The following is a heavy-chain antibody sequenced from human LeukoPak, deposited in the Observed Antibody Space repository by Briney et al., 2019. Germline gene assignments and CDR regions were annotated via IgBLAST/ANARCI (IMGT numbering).Heavy chain of an antibody. CDR1: RYTFTSYD. J-gene: IGHJ5*02. V-gene: IGHV1-8*01. Sequence: ASVKVSCKVSRYTFTSYDINWVRQAPGQGLEWMGWMNPNSGNTGYAQKFQGRVTMTRNTSASTAYMELSSLRSEDTAVYYCARKNYGSNRWFDPWGQGTLVTVSS. CDR2: MNPNSGNT. CDR3: ARKNYGSNRWFDP. D-gene: IGHD4/OR15-4a*01.